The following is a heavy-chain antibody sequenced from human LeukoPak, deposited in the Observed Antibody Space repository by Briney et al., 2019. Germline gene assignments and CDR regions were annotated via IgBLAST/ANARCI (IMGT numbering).Heavy chain of an antibody. CDR1: GFTFSSYS. V-gene: IGHV3-21*01. CDR2: ISSSSYI. Sequence: PGGSLRLSCAASGFTFSSYSMNWVRQAPGKGLEWVSSISSSSYIYYADSVEGRFTISRDNAKNSLYLQMNSLRAEDTAVYYCARDPYDFWSGYYTGYGMDVWGQGTTVTVSS. D-gene: IGHD3-3*01. J-gene: IGHJ6*02. CDR3: ARDPYDFWSGYYTGYGMDV.